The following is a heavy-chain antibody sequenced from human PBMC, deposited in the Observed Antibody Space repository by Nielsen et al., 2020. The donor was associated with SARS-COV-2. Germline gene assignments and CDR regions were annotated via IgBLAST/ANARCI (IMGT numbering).Heavy chain of an antibody. Sequence: SVKVSCKASGGTFSSYAISWVRQAPGQGLEWMGGIIPIFGTANYAQKFQGRATITADESTSTAYMELSSLRSEDTAVYYCARDQTLAGGNWFDPWGQGTLVTVSS. CDR1: GGTFSSYA. D-gene: IGHD6-19*01. CDR3: ARDQTLAGGNWFDP. CDR2: IIPIFGTA. J-gene: IGHJ5*02. V-gene: IGHV1-69*13.